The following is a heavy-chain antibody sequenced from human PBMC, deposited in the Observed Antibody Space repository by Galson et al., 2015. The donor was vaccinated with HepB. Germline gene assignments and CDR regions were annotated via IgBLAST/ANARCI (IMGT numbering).Heavy chain of an antibody. Sequence: TLSLTCTVSGGSISSYYWSWIRQPPGKGLEWIGYIYYSGSTNYNPSLKSRVTISVDTSKNQFSLKLSSVTAADTAVYYCARGWRARDYYYYYMDVWGKGTTVTVSS. CDR1: GGSISSYY. V-gene: IGHV4-59*01. J-gene: IGHJ6*03. CDR2: IYYSGST. D-gene: IGHD5-24*01. CDR3: ARGWRARDYYYYYMDV.